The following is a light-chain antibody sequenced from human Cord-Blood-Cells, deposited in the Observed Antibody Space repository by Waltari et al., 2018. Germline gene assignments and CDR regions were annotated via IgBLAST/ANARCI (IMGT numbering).Light chain of an antibody. Sequence: DLVITQSQDSLAVSLGGRATLNCMSLQSVLYSSNNKNYLAWYQQKPGQPPKLLIYWASTRESGVPDRFSGSGSGTDFTLTISSLQAEDVAVYYCQQYYSTPFTFGPGTKVDIK. CDR3: QQYYSTPFT. CDR1: QSVLYSSNNKNY. CDR2: WAS. V-gene: IGKV4-1*01. J-gene: IGKJ3*01.